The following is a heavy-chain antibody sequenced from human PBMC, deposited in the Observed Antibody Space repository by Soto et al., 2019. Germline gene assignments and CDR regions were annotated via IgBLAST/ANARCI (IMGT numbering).Heavy chain of an antibody. CDR3: AKDRQRPVAGILEY. D-gene: IGHD6-19*01. Sequence: EVQLLESGGGLVQPGGSLRLSCAASGFTFSGYAMSWIRQAPGKGLEWVSAISGSGDVRYIADSVKGRFTISRDKSKNTLYLQMNSLRADDTAVYYCAKDRQRPVAGILEYWGQGTLVTVSS. CDR2: ISGSGDVR. CDR1: GFTFSGYA. V-gene: IGHV3-23*01. J-gene: IGHJ4*02.